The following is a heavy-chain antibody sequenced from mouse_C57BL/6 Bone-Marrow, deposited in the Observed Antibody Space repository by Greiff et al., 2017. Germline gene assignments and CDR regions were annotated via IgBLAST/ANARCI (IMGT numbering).Heavy chain of an antibody. D-gene: IGHD1-1*01. CDR2: SRNKANDYTT. CDR1: GFTFSDFY. J-gene: IGHJ3*01. CDR3: ARDDYYGSSAIAY. V-gene: IGHV7-1*01. Sequence: EVKLVESGGGLVQSGRSLRLSCATSGFTFSDFYMEWVRQAPGKGLEWIAASRNKANDYTTEYSASVKGRFIVSRDTSQSILYLQMNALRAEDTAIYYCARDDYYGSSAIAYWGQGTLVTVSA.